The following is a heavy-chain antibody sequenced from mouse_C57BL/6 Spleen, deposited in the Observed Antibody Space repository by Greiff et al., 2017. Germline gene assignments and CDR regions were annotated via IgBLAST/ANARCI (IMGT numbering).Heavy chain of an antibody. J-gene: IGHJ2*01. D-gene: IGHD2-4*01. V-gene: IGHV1-80*01. CDR1: GYAFSSYW. CDR3: ARRLHNYFDY. CDR2: IYPGDGDT. Sequence: VQLQQSGAELVKPGASVKISCKASGYAFSSYWMNWVKQRPGKGLEWIGQIYPGDGDTNYNGKFKGKATMTADKSYSTAYMHLSSLTSEDSAVYFCARRLHNYFDYWGQGTTLTVSS.